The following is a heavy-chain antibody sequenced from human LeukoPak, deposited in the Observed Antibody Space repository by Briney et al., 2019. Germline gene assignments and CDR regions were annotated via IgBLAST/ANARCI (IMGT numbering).Heavy chain of an antibody. J-gene: IGHJ3*02. CDR2: INTNTGNP. D-gene: IGHD6-13*01. V-gene: IGHV7-4-1*02. CDR1: GGTFSSYA. Sequence: VASVKVSCKASGGTFSSYAISWVRQAPGQGLEWMGWINTNTGNPTYAQGFTGRFVFSLDTSVSTAYLQISSLKAEDTAVYYCAREPGPIAAAARGAAFDIWGQGTMVTVSS. CDR3: AREPGPIAAAARGAAFDI.